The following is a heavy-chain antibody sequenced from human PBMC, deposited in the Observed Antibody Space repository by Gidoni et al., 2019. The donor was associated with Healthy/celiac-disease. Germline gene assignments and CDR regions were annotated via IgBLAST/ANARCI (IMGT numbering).Heavy chain of an antibody. CDR1: GGSISRSNW. Sequence: QVQLQESGPGLVKPSGTLSLTCAVSGGSISRSNWWSWVRQPPGKGLEWIGEIYHSGSTNYNPSLKSRVTISVDKSKNQFSLKLSSVTAADTAVYYCARDPLIVVPAASPYYYYGMDVWGQGTTVTVSS. CDR2: IYHSGST. V-gene: IGHV4-4*02. J-gene: IGHJ6*02. D-gene: IGHD2-2*01. CDR3: ARDPLIVVPAASPYYYYGMDV.